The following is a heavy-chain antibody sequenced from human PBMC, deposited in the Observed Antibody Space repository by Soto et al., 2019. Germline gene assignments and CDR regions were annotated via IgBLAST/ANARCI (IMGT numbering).Heavy chain of an antibody. CDR1: GGSVISGSYY. D-gene: IGHD5-12*01. CDR2: ISDTGSG. Sequence: QVQLQESGPGLVKPSETLSLTCTVSGGSVISGSYYWSWIRQPPGKGLEWVGCISDTGSGDYNPSLKSRVTLSGKTSKEQFSLRLNSGTAADTAVYYCARAHSGYDPLGMDVWGQGTTVTVSS. V-gene: IGHV4-61*01. CDR3: ARAHSGYDPLGMDV. J-gene: IGHJ6*02.